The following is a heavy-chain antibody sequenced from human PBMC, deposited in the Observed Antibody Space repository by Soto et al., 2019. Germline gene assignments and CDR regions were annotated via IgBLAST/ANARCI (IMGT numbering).Heavy chain of an antibody. V-gene: IGHV3-7*01. Sequence: SGGSLRLSCAASGFTFSSYWMSWVRQAPGKGLEWVANIKQDGSEKYYVDSVKGRFTISRDNAKNSLYLQMNSLRAEDTAVYYCASGYYYDSSGYPYYFDYWGQGTLVTVSS. CDR3: ASGYYYDSSGYPYYFDY. D-gene: IGHD3-22*01. J-gene: IGHJ4*02. CDR1: GFTFSSYW. CDR2: IKQDGSEK.